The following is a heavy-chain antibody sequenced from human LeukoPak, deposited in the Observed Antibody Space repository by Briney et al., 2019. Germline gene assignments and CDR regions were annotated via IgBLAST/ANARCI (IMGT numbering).Heavy chain of an antibody. D-gene: IGHD2-2*01. CDR1: GNSISSGDNY. Sequence: SQTLSLTCTVSGNSISSGDNYWSWIRQPAGKGLEWIGRIYTNGSTNYNPSLKSRVIISVDTSKNQFSLKLSSVTAADTAVYYCARDEARYCSSTSCPTLDWGQGTLVTVSS. V-gene: IGHV4-61*02. J-gene: IGHJ4*02. CDR2: IYTNGST. CDR3: ARDEARYCSSTSCPTLD.